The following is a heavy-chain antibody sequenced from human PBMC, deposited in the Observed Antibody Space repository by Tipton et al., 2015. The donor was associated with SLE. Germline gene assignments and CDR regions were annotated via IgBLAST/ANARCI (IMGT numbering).Heavy chain of an antibody. CDR2: VYTSGNF. J-gene: IGHJ6*02. Sequence: TLSLTCIVSGGSINDYYWGWFRQSSGQGLEYCGHVYTSGNFNYNPSLKSRVTISLDQSTNHFSLRLTSVTAADTAVYFCARAGDYYDWSGFGFYYYGLDVWGQGTTVTVSS. D-gene: IGHD3-22*01. V-gene: IGHV4-4*07. CDR3: ARAGDYYDWSGFGFYYYGLDV. CDR1: GGSINDYY.